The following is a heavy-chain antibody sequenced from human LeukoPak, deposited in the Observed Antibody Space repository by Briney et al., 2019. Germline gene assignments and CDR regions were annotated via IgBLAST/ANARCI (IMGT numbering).Heavy chain of an antibody. CDR1: GFTVSSNY. Sequence: GGSLKLSCAASGFTVSSNYMSWVRQAPGKGLEWVSVIYSGGSTYYADSVKGRFTISRDNSKNTLYLQMNSLRAEDTAVYYCARVTQWLFDYWGQGTLVTVSS. CDR2: IYSGGST. J-gene: IGHJ4*02. V-gene: IGHV3-53*01. CDR3: ARVTQWLFDY. D-gene: IGHD6-19*01.